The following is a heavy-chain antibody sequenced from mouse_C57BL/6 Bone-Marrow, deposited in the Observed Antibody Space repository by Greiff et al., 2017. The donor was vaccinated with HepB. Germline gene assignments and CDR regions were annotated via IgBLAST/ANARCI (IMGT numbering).Heavy chain of an antibody. CDR2: IWTGGGT. V-gene: IGHV2-9-1*01. CDR1: GFSLTSYA. D-gene: IGHD1-1*01. Sequence: QVQLMESGPGLVAPSQSLSITCTVSGFSLTSYAISWVRQPPGKGLEWLGVIWTGGGTNYNSAPNSRLSISKDNSKSQVFLKMNSLQTDDTARYYCARGSTVVAYYLDYWGQGTTLTVSS. CDR3: ARGSTVVAYYLDY. J-gene: IGHJ2*01.